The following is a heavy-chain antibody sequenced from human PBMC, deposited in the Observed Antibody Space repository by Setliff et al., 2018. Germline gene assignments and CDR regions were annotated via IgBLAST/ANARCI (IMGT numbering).Heavy chain of an antibody. CDR1: GFTFSTHA. CDR2: IWSDGGNK. J-gene: IGHJ4*02. CDR3: AKSLRGDHWNYGGFGS. V-gene: IGHV3-33*06. Sequence: PGGSLRLSCATSGFTFSTHAMHWARQAPGKGLDWVAMIWSDGGNKYHADSVKGRFTVSRDHSKDTLYLQMNSLRDEDTAIYFCAKSLRGDHWNYGGFGSWGQGALVTVSS. D-gene: IGHD1-7*01.